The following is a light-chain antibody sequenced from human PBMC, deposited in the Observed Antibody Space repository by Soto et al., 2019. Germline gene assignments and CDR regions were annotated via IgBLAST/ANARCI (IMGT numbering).Light chain of an antibody. V-gene: IGKV3-15*01. J-gene: IGKJ2*01. CDR3: QQYGGSPST. CDR1: QSVTSN. CDR2: GAS. Sequence: EIVMTQSPATLSVSPGERATLSCRASQSVTSNLAWYQQKPGQAPRLLIYGASTRATGIPARFRGSGSGTEFTLTISSLQSEDFAVYYCQQYGGSPSTFGQGTKLEIK.